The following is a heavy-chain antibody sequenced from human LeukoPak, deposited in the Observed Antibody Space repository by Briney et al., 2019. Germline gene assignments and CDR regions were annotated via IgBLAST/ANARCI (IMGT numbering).Heavy chain of an antibody. CDR2: INSDGSIT. J-gene: IGHJ4*01. CDR1: GFXFSSYW. Sequence: PGGSLRLSCAASGFXFSSYWIHWVRQAPGKGLVWVSRINSDGSITNYADSVKGRFTISRDNAKHTLYLQMNSLRAEDTAVYYCASGFNSDYWGHGTLVTVSS. D-gene: IGHD2/OR15-2a*01. V-gene: IGHV3-74*01. CDR3: ASGFNSDY.